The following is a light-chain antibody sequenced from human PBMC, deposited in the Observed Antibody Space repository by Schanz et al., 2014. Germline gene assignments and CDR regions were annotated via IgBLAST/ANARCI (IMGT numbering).Light chain of an antibody. V-gene: IGLV2-8*01. J-gene: IGLJ2*01. CDR1: SSDVGGYKY. CDR3: SSHSLTSILV. Sequence: QSVLTQPPSASGSPGQSVTISCTGTSSDVGGYKYVSWYQQHPGKAPKLMIYDVTKRPSGVPDRFSGSKSGNTASLSVSGLQAEDEADYYCSSHSLTSILVFGGGTKLTVL. CDR2: DVT.